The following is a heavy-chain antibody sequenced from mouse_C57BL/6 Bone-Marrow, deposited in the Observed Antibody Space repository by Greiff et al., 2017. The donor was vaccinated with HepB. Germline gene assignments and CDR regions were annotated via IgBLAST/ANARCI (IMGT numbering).Heavy chain of an antibody. CDR1: GFSLTSYA. D-gene: IGHD2-5*01. CDR2: IWTGGGT. Sequence: VQRVESGPGLVAPSQSLSITCTVSGFSLTSYAISWVRQPPGKGLEWLGVIWTGGGTNYNSALKSRLSISKDNSKSQVFLKMNSLQTDDTARYYCARNSYYSKGYFDYWGQGTTLTVSS. J-gene: IGHJ2*01. CDR3: ARNSYYSKGYFDY. V-gene: IGHV2-9-1*01.